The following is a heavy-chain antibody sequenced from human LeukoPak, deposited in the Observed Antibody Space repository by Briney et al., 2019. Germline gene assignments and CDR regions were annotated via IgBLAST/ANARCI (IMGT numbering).Heavy chain of an antibody. J-gene: IGHJ4*02. CDR2: INHSGST. D-gene: IGHD3-10*01. CDR1: GGSFSGYY. CDR3: ARPASSGGENY. Sequence: SETLSLTCAVYGGSFSGYYWSWIRRPPGKGLEWIGEINHSGSTNYNPSLKSRVTISVDTSKNQFSLKLSSVTAADTAVYYCARPASSGGENYWGQGTLVTVSS. V-gene: IGHV4-34*01.